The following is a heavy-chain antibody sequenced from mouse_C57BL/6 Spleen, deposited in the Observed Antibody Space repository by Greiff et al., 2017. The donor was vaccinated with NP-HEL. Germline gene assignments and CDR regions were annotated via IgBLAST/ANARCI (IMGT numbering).Heavy chain of an antibody. J-gene: IGHJ3*01. Sequence: EVQLQQSGPGLVKPSQSLSLTCSVTGYSITSGYYWNWIRQFPGNKLEWMGYISYDGSNNYNPSLKNRISITRDTSKNQFFLKLNSVTTEDTATYYCARAHDYDASGFAYWGQGTLVTVSA. CDR2: ISYDGSN. CDR3: ARAHDYDASGFAY. CDR1: GYSITSGYY. D-gene: IGHD2-4*01. V-gene: IGHV3-6*01.